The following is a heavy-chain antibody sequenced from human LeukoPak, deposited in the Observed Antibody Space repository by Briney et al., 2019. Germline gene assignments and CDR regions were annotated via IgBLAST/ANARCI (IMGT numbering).Heavy chain of an antibody. J-gene: IGHJ3*02. Sequence: GGSLRLSCAASGFTFSTYSLNWVRQAPGKGLEWVSYISSSGSTIYYADPVKGRFTISRDNAKNSLYLQMNSLRAEDTAVYYCARDGAVALGYAFDIWGQGTMVTVSS. D-gene: IGHD6-19*01. V-gene: IGHV3-48*01. CDR1: GFTFSTYS. CDR3: ARDGAVALGYAFDI. CDR2: ISSSGSTI.